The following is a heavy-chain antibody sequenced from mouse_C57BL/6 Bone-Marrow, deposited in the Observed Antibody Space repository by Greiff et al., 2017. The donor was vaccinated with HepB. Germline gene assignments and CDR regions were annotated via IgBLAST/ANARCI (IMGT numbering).Heavy chain of an antibody. J-gene: IGHJ1*03. CDR1: GYAFSSYW. CDR3: ASIYYGNFWYFDV. D-gene: IGHD2-1*01. V-gene: IGHV1-80*01. Sequence: QVQLKESGAELVKPGASVKISCKASGYAFSSYWMNWVKQRPGKGLEWIGQIYPGDGDTNYNGKFKGKATLTADKSSSTAYMQLSSLTSEDSAVYFCASIYYGNFWYFDVWGTGTTVTVSS. CDR2: IYPGDGDT.